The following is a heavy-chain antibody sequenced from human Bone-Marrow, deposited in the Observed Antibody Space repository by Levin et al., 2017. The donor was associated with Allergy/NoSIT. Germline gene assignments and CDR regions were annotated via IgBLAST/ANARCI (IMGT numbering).Heavy chain of an antibody. Sequence: GGSLRLSCVASGFTVSSNYMAWVRQAPGKGLEWVSVIYSTGTTYYADSVKGRFTISRDNSKNTLYLQMNSLRAEDTAVYYCSSAPGFTDYWGQGTLVTVSS. V-gene: IGHV3-66*01. CDR3: SSAPGFTDY. CDR1: GFTVSSNY. CDR2: IYSTGTT. J-gene: IGHJ4*02.